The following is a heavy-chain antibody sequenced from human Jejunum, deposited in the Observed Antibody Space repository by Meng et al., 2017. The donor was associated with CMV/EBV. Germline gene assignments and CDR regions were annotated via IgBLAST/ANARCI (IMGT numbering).Heavy chain of an antibody. Sequence: FTFSSYEMNWVRQAPGKGLEWVSFISTSGTFIHYADSVKGRFTISRDNTKNSLYLQMNSLRAEGSAVYYCTRDLNWGNSSPYYFAYWGQGTLVTVSS. D-gene: IGHD7-27*01. J-gene: IGHJ4*02. CDR1: FTFSSYE. CDR3: TRDLNWGNSSPYYFAY. CDR2: ISTSGTFI. V-gene: IGHV3-48*03.